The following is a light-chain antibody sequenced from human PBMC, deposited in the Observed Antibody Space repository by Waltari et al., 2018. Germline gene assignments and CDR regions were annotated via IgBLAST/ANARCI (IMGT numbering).Light chain of an antibody. Sequence: DIQMTQSPSSVSASVGDRVTITCRTSQDISRGLAWYQQKPGKAPKLLIYAASTLRSGVPSRFSGSGSGTDFTLTISSLQPEDFATYYCQQADSFPPTFGGGTRVEIK. V-gene: IGKV1-12*01. CDR3: QQADSFPPT. J-gene: IGKJ4*01. CDR2: AAS. CDR1: QDISRG.